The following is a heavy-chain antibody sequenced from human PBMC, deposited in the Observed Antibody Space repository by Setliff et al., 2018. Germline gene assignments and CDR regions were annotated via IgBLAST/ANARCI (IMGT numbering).Heavy chain of an antibody. CDR1: GGSVRGYY. CDR2: MYYSGDT. Sequence: SETLSLTCTVSGGSVRGYYWSWIRQPPGKGLEWIGYMYYSGDTNYNPSLKSRVTISVDTSKNQFSLELRSVTAADTAVYYCARLPPLHTPMALTFDYWDQGILVTVSS. CDR3: ARLPPLHTPMALTFDY. J-gene: IGHJ4*02. V-gene: IGHV4-59*08. D-gene: IGHD5-18*01.